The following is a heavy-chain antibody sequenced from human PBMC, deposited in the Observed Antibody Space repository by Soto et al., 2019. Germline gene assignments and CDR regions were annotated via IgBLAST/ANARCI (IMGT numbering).Heavy chain of an antibody. Sequence: GESLKISCKGSGYSFTSYWIGWVRQMAVKGLEWMGIIYPGDSDTRYSPSFQGQVTISADKSISTAYLQWSSLKASDTAMYYCARHGVCDILTGQPDYWGQGTLVTVSS. CDR3: ARHGVCDILTGQPDY. V-gene: IGHV5-51*01. J-gene: IGHJ4*02. CDR1: GYSFTSYW. CDR2: IYPGDSDT. D-gene: IGHD3-9*01.